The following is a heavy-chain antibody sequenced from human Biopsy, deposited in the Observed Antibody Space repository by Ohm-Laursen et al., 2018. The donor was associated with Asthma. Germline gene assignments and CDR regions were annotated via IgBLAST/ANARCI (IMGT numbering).Heavy chain of an antibody. CDR3: ARAVDYSHYYGIDV. V-gene: IGHV1-18*01. CDR1: GYTFNSVG. D-gene: IGHD3-10*01. Sequence: APVKVSCKASGYTFNSVGITWVRQVPGQGLEWMGWISVYNGNTKVAQKLQDRVTMITDTSTSTAYMELRSLRSDDTAVYFCARAVDYSHYYGIDVWGQGTTVTVS. CDR2: ISVYNGNT. J-gene: IGHJ6*02.